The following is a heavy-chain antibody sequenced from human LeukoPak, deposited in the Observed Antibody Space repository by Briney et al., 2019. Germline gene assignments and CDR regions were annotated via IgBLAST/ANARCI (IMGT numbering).Heavy chain of an antibody. V-gene: IGHV3-21*01. Sequence: GGSLRLSCAASGFTFSSYSMNWVRQAPGKGLEWVSSISSSSSYIYYADSVKGRFTISRDNAKNSPYLQMNSLRAEDTAVYYCARDATRNPPHPDAFDIWGQGTMVTVSS. CDR1: GFTFSSYS. CDR3: ARDATRNPPHPDAFDI. J-gene: IGHJ3*02. CDR2: ISSSSSYI.